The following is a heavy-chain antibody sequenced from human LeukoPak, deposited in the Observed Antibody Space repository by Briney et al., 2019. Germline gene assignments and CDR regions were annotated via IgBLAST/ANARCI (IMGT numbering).Heavy chain of an antibody. Sequence: GESLKISYKGSGYSFTSYWIGWVRQMPGKGLEWMGIIYPGDSDTRYSPSFQGQVTISADKSISTAYLQWSSLKASDTAMYYCARRVMITFGGGYYFDYWGQGTLVTVSS. CDR1: GYSFTSYW. CDR2: IYPGDSDT. CDR3: ARRVMITFGGGYYFDY. V-gene: IGHV5-51*01. J-gene: IGHJ4*02. D-gene: IGHD3-16*01.